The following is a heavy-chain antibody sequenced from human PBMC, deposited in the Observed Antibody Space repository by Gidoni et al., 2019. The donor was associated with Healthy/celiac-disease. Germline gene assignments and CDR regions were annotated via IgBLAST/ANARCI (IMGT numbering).Heavy chain of an antibody. CDR3: AKDSGWLGWFDY. CDR1: GFTFSSYA. CDR2: ISGSGGST. V-gene: IGHV3-23*01. D-gene: IGHD6-19*01. Sequence: EVQLLESGVGLVQPGGSLRLACSASGFTFSSYAMSWVRQAPGKGLEWVSAISGSGGSTYYADSVKGRFTISRDNSKNTLYLQMNSLRAEDTAVYYCAKDSGWLGWFDYWGQGTLVTVSS. J-gene: IGHJ4*02.